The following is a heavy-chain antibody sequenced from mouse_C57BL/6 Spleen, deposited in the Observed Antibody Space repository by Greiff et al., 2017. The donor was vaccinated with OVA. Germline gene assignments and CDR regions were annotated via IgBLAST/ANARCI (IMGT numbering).Heavy chain of an antibody. CDR2: IYPGDGDT. Sequence: QVQLQQSGPELVKPGASVKISCKASGYAFSSSWMNWVKQRPGKGLEWIGRIYPGDGDTNYNGKFKGKATLTADKSSRTAYMQLSSLTSEDSAVYFCARRSTTVVAYYFDYWGQGTTLTVSS. CDR3: ARRSTTVVAYYFDY. CDR1: GYAFSSSW. J-gene: IGHJ2*01. V-gene: IGHV1-82*01. D-gene: IGHD1-1*01.